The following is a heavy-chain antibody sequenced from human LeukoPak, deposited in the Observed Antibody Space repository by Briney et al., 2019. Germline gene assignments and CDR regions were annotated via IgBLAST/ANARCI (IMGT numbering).Heavy chain of an antibody. CDR1: GFTFNIYW. V-gene: IGHV3-33*08. CDR2: IWYDGSNN. D-gene: IGHD3-22*01. J-gene: IGHJ4*02. Sequence: GGSLRLSCAASGFTFNIYWMSWVRQAPGKGLEWVAVIWYDGSNNYYADSVRGRFIISRDNSKNTLYLQMSSLRAEDTAVYYCARDQDYFDSSGYHEYWGQGTLVTVSS. CDR3: ARDQDYFDSSGYHEY.